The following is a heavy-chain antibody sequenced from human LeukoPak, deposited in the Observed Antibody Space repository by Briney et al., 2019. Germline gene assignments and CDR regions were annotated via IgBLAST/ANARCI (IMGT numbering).Heavy chain of an antibody. V-gene: IGHV3-53*01. CDR3: ARLEMATIGDY. Sequence: GGSLRLSCAASGFTVSSSYMSWVRQAPGKGLEWVLVIFSGGSTYYADSVKGRFTISRDNSKNTLNLQMNSLRAEDTAVYYCARLEMATIGDYWGQGTLVTVSS. CDR1: GFTVSSSY. J-gene: IGHJ4*02. CDR2: IFSGGST. D-gene: IGHD5-24*01.